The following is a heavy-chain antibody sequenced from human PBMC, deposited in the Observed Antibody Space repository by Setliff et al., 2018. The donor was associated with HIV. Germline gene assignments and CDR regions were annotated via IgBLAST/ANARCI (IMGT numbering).Heavy chain of an antibody. J-gene: IGHJ6*02. D-gene: IGHD3-10*01. CDR2: INPNNGGA. Sequence: ASVKVSCKASGYSFTGYYIHWVRQAPGQGLEWMGRINPNNGGANYAQKFQDRVTMTRDTSINAAYMELRGLRSDDTAVYYCAGNFGLSPSGKYYYYYGMDIWGQGTTVTVS. CDR1: GYSFTGYY. CDR3: AGNFGLSPSGKYYYYYGMDI. V-gene: IGHV1-2*06.